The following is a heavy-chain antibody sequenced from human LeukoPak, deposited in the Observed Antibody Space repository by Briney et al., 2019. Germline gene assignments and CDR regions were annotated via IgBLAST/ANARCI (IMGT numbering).Heavy chain of an antibody. Sequence: SETLSLTCTVSGGSISSSNWWSWVRQPPGKGLEWIGEIYHSGSTNYNPSLKSRVTISVDKSKNQFSLKLSSVTAADTAVYYCARDIKQWLGADWFDPWGQGTLVTVSS. CDR3: ARDIKQWLGADWFDP. CDR2: IYHSGST. D-gene: IGHD6-19*01. V-gene: IGHV4-4*02. J-gene: IGHJ5*02. CDR1: GGSISSSNW.